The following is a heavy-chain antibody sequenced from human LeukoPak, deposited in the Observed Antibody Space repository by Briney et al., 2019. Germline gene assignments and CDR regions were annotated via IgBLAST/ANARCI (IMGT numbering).Heavy chain of an antibody. D-gene: IGHD6-19*01. J-gene: IGHJ4*02. CDR1: GSSISSYY. CDR2: IYYSGST. V-gene: IGHV4-59*01. CDR3: ARGYSSGWAIFDY. Sequence: SETLSLTCTASGSSISSYYWSWIRQPPGKGLEWIGYIYYSGSTNYNPSLKSRVTISVDTSKNQFSLKLSSVTAADTAVYYCARGYSSGWAIFDYWGQGTLVTVSS.